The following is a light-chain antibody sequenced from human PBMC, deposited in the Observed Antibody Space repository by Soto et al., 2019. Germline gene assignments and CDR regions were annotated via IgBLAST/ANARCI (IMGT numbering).Light chain of an antibody. CDR3: SSYAGSNNFV. CDR1: SSDVGGYNY. CDR2: DVT. V-gene: IGLV2-14*01. Sequence: QSALTQPASVSGSPGQSITISCTGTSSDVGGYNYVSWYQQYPGKAPKLMIYDVTNRPSGVSNRFSGSKSGNTASLTISGLQAEDEADYYCSSYAGSNNFVFGSGTKLTVL. J-gene: IGLJ1*01.